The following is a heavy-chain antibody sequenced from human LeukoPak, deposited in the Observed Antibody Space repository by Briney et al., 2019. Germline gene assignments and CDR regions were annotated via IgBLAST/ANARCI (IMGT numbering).Heavy chain of an antibody. CDR3: SRGPIELWIHNAMDV. CDR1: GFTFGDHA. D-gene: IGHD5-18*01. V-gene: IGHV3-49*04. Sequence: GGSLRLSCTASGFTFGDHAMRWVRQAPGKGLEWVGFIRSKAYRGTTEYAASVKGRFTISRDDSNSIAYLQMNSLEPEDTAVYFRSRGPIELWIHNAMDVWGRGTTVTVSS. CDR2: IRSKAYRGTT. J-gene: IGHJ6*02.